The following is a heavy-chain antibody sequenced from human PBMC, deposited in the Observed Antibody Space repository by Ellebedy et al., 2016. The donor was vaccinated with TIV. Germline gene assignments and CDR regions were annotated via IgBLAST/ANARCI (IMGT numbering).Heavy chain of an antibody. Sequence: GGSLRLSCASSGFTFMSYGMHWLRQAPGKGLEWVAVVWYDGNYNRVADSVRGRFPISRDNSKSTISLQMKSLRAEDTAIYYCAREMVAPGPDDYYYGMDDWGRGTTVIVSS. D-gene: IGHD2-15*01. CDR2: VWYDGNYN. CDR3: AREMVAPGPDDYYYGMDD. J-gene: IGHJ6*02. V-gene: IGHV3-33*01. CDR1: GFTFMSYG.